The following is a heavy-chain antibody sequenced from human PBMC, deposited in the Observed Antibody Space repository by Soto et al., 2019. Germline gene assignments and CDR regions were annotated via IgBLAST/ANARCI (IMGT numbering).Heavy chain of an antibody. CDR2: ISYDGSNK. CDR1: GFTFSSYG. Sequence: GGSLRLSCAASGFTFSSYGMHWVRQAPGKGLEWVAVISYDGSNKYYADSVKGRFTISRDNSKNTLYLQMNSLRAEDTAVYYCAKGYYDFWSGPYFDIWGQGTMVTVSS. V-gene: IGHV3-30*18. D-gene: IGHD3-3*01. CDR3: AKGYYDFWSGPYFDI. J-gene: IGHJ3*02.